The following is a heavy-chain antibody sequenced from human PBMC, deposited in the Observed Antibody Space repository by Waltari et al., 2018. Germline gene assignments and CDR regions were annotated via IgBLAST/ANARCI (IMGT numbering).Heavy chain of an antibody. V-gene: IGHV3-48*01. Sequence: EVQLVESGGGLVQPGGFLRLSCAASGFTFSSYSMNWVRQAPGKGLGWVSYISSSSSTIYYADSVKGRFTISRDNAKNSLYLQMNSLRAEDTAVYYCARDTAMSYYYYMDVWGKGTTVTVSS. CDR2: ISSSSSTI. CDR1: GFTFSSYS. J-gene: IGHJ6*03. CDR3: ARDTAMSYYYYMDV. D-gene: IGHD5-18*01.